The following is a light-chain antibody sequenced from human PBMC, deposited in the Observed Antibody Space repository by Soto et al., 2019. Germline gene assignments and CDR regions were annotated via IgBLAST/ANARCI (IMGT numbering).Light chain of an antibody. Sequence: SSELTQPPSVSVAPGQTARITCGGNDIRFKRVHWYQQKSGQAPVLVVYNDRDRPSGIPERFSGSNSGNTATLTISGAEAGDEADYYCQVWDSSSEHVVFGGGTKLTVL. CDR2: NDR. CDR3: QVWDSSSEHVV. J-gene: IGLJ2*01. V-gene: IGLV3-21*02. CDR1: DIRFKR.